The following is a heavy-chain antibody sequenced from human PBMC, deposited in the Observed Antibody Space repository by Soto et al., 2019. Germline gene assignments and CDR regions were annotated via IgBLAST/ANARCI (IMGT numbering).Heavy chain of an antibody. CDR3: ARGGGSLNY. J-gene: IGHJ4*02. Sequence: DVQLVESGGGLVKPGGSLRLSCEVSGFSFSISAMNWVRQAPGKGLEWVSSINSGSTSFRYADSVKGRFTISRDNANNSLSPHMNSLRVEDTAVYYCARGGGSLNYWGQGTLVTVSS. D-gene: IGHD2-15*01. V-gene: IGHV3-21*02. CDR2: INSGSTSF. CDR1: GFSFSISA.